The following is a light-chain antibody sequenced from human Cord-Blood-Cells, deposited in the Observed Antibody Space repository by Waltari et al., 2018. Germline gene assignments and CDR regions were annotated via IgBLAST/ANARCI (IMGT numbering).Light chain of an antibody. J-gene: IGKJ5*01. V-gene: IGKV3-11*01. Sequence: EIVLTQSPATLSLSPGEGATLSCRASQRVSSYLAWYQQKPGQAPRLLIYDASNRATGIPARFSGSGSGTDFTLTISSLEPEDFAVYYCQQRSNWLLTFGQGTRLEIK. CDR2: DAS. CDR3: QQRSNWLLT. CDR1: QRVSSY.